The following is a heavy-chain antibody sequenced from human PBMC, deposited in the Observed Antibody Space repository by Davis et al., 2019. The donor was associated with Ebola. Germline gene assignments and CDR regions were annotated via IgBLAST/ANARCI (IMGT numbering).Heavy chain of an antibody. CDR2: TYYYRSKWYI. CDR1: GDSVSGTNGA. V-gene: IGHV6-1*01. D-gene: IGHD5-12*01. CDR3: TRGWLRSKFDY. Sequence: PSETLSLTCAISGDSVSGTNGAWNWIRQSPSRGLEWLGRTYYYRSKWYIDYAESVRGRIIINPDTSKNQLSLQVNSVTPEDTAVYYCTRGWLRSKFDYWGRGTLVIVSS. J-gene: IGHJ4*02.